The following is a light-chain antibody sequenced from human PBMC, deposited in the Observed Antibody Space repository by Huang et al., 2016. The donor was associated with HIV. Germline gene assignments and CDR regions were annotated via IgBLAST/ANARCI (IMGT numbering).Light chain of an antibody. Sequence: IVLTQSPATLSIYPGERVTVSCRASQSVGDHVACYQHRPGQAPRLLIYDASQRATGISDRFSGSGSGTEFTLTISSLEPEDYAVYYCQQRSNWLTFGGGTKVELK. J-gene: IGKJ4*01. V-gene: IGKV3-11*01. CDR1: QSVGDH. CDR2: DAS. CDR3: QQRSNWLT.